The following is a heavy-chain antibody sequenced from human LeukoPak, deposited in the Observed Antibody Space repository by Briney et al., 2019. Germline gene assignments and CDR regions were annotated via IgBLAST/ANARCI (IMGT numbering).Heavy chain of an antibody. CDR1: GFRFDDYA. V-gene: IGHV3-9*01. D-gene: IGHD3-16*01. J-gene: IGHJ4*02. CDR2: VSWNSDDI. Sequence: GGSLRLSCAASGFRFDDYAMHWVRQVPGKGLEWVSGVSWNSDDIAYADPVRGRFTISRDTSKDTLFLQMNSLRAEDTATYYCARAPASYVPIYYFDYWGQGTLVTVSS. CDR3: ARAPASYVPIYYFDY.